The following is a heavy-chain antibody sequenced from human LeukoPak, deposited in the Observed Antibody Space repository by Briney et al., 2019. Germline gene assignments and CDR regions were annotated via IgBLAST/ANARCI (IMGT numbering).Heavy chain of an antibody. Sequence: SGPALVKPTQTLTLTCTFSGFSLSTSGMCVSWIRQPPGKALEWLALIYWDDDKRYSPSLKSRLTNTKDTSKNQVVLTMTNMDPVDTATYYCAHRPFLGYRDAFDIWGQGTMVTVSS. CDR2: IYWDDDK. J-gene: IGHJ3*02. CDR1: GFSLSTSGMC. V-gene: IGHV2-5*08. CDR3: AHRPFLGYRDAFDI. D-gene: IGHD3-16*02.